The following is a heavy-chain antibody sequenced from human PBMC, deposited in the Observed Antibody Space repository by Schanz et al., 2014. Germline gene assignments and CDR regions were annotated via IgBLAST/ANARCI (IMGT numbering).Heavy chain of an antibody. D-gene: IGHD3-22*01. Sequence: QVQVEQSGPEVKKPGASVTVSCQASGYTLSAYSLHWVRQAPGQGLEWMGIVNPSVRGTHFAREFQGRVTVTSDTSTSTVYMELSGLRSEDTAVYYCAGAFDSSGYYFDYWGQGTLVNVSS. CDR3: AGAFDSSGYYFDY. CDR2: VNPSVRGT. CDR1: GYTLSAYS. J-gene: IGHJ4*02. V-gene: IGHV1-46*03.